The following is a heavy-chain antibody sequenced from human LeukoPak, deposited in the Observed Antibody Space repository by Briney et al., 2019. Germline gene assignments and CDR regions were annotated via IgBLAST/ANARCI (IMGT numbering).Heavy chain of an antibody. CDR1: GFTFSSYA. D-gene: IGHD4-17*01. CDR3: AREKHDYGDYSFDY. V-gene: IGHV3-66*02. Sequence: GGSLRLSCAASGFTFSSYAMSWVRQAPGKRLEWVSVIYSGGSTYYADSVKGRFTISRDNSKNTLYLQMNSLRAEDTAVYYCAREKHDYGDYSFDYWGQGTLVTVSS. J-gene: IGHJ4*02. CDR2: IYSGGST.